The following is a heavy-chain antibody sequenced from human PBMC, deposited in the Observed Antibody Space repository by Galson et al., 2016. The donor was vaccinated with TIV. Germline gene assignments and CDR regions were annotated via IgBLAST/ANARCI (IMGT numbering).Heavy chain of an antibody. J-gene: IGHJ4*02. CDR1: GFTFSRHW. V-gene: IGHV3-23*01. CDR3: AKDRFYCSFSSCHGPFDD. Sequence: SLRLSCAASGFTFSRHWMSWVRQAPGKGLEWVASISPTGSITYYAASVKGRFTISRDNSKNTLSLEMNSLRADDTAMYFCAKDRFYCSFSSCHGPFDDWGQGALVTVSS. D-gene: IGHD2-15*01. CDR2: ISPTGSIT.